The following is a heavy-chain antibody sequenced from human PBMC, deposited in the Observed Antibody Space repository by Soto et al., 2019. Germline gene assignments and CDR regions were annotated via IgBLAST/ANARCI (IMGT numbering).Heavy chain of an antibody. CDR3: ASTCLAAAGEDYHGFAP. J-gene: IGHJ5*02. V-gene: IGHV5-51*01. Sequence: EVQLVQSGAEVKKPGESLKISCKGSGYSFTSYWIGWVRQMPGKGLEWMGIIYPGDSDTRYRPSFQVQVTISADKSISTAYLQWSSLKAADTAMCYCASTCLAAAGEDYHGFAPWGQGTRVTVSS. CDR1: GYSFTSYW. D-gene: IGHD6-13*01. CDR2: IYPGDSDT.